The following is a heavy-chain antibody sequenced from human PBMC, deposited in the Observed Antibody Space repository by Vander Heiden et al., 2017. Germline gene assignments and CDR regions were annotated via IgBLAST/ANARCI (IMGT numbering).Heavy chain of an antibody. CDR3: ARAPFGGVISQLWYFDY. D-gene: IGHD3-16*02. V-gene: IGHV1-3*01. Sequence: QVQLVQSGAEVKKPGASVKVSCKASGYTFTSYAMHWVRQAPGQRLEWMGWINAGNGNTKYSQKFQGRVTITRDTSASTAYMELSSLRSEDTAVYYCARAPFGGVISQLWYFDYWGQGTLVTVSS. CDR2: INAGNGNT. J-gene: IGHJ4*02. CDR1: GYTFTSYA.